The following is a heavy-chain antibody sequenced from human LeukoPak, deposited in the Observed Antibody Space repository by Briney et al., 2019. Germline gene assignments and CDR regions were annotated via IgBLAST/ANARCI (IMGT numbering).Heavy chain of an antibody. CDR1: GFTFNNAW. D-gene: IGHD3-10*01. Sequence: GGSLRLSCAASGFTFNNAWMTWVRQAPGKGLEWVSAISGSGSSTYYADSVKGRFTISRDNSKNTLYLQMNSLRAEDTAVYYCAKGNYGPYYYYGMDVWGQGTTVTVSS. V-gene: IGHV3-23*01. CDR3: AKGNYGPYYYYGMDV. J-gene: IGHJ6*02. CDR2: ISGSGSST.